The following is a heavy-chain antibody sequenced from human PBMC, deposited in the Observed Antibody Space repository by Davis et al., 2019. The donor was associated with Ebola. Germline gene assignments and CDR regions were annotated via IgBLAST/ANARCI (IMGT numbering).Heavy chain of an antibody. J-gene: IGHJ4*02. CDR2: IYPFNGAT. CDR1: GYTFTDYY. V-gene: IGHV1-2*06. CDR3: ARPILPEVTHCGVDY. D-gene: IGHD1-14*01. Sequence: ASVKVSCKASGYTFTDYYLHWVRQAPGQGLEWMGRIYPFNGATNFADKFQGRVTMTTDMSITTAYMELSSLNSDDTAIYYCARPILPEVTHCGVDYWGQGTLVTVSS.